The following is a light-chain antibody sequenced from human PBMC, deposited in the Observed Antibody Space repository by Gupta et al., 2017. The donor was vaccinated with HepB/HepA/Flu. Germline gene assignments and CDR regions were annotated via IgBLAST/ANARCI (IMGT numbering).Light chain of an antibody. CDR2: LGS. J-gene: IGKJ3*01. CDR1: QTLLHSNGYNY. CDR3: MQPLQPL. Sequence: DFVMTHSPLSLPVTPGEPASISCRSSQTLLHSNGYNYLDCYLQRPGQSQQLLIYLGSHRASGVPDRGSGSGSGTDFTLKISRVEAEDVGVYYCMQPLQPLFGHGTKVDIK. V-gene: IGKV2-28*01.